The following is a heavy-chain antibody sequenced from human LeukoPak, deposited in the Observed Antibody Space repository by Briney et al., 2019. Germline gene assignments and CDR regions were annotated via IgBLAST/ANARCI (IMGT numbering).Heavy chain of an antibody. CDR1: GFSFSSYG. J-gene: IGHJ6*03. CDR2: IRSDGSNK. CDR3: AKGGGYEAQYYYYYLDV. V-gene: IGHV3-30*02. D-gene: IGHD5-12*01. Sequence: PGGSLRLSCAGSGFSFSSYGMHWVRQAPGKGLEWMAFIRSDGSNKYYADSVKGRFTISRDNSKNTLYLQMKSLRAEDTAVYYCAKGGGYEAQYYYYYLDVWGKGTTVTISS.